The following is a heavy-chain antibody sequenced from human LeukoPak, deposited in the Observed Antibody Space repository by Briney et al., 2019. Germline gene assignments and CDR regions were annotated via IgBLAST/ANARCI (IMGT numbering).Heavy chain of an antibody. V-gene: IGHV4-39*01. CDR2: IYSNGKT. J-gene: IGHJ6*03. Sequence: KTSETLSLTCTVSGGSINTASYYWGWIRQSPEKGLAWIGSIYSNGKTYYNPSPKSRVTISVDTSKNQFSLKLSSVTAADTAVYYCASMVMTDYYYYMDVWGKGTTVTISS. CDR3: ASMVMTDYYYYMDV. CDR1: GGSINTASYY. D-gene: IGHD3-22*01.